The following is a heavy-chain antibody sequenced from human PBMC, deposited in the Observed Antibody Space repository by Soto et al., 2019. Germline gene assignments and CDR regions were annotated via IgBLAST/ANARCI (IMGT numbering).Heavy chain of an antibody. CDR3: AILWGIADLHS. D-gene: IGHD6-13*01. Sequence: QVQLVQSGAEVKKPGSSVKVSCKTSRNTFRTYSVNWVRQAPGQGLEWMGGIIPILGKPNYAQNFQGRVTITADESTSTVYLELRSLRSEDTAVYYCAILWGIADLHSWGQGTRVTVSS. CDR1: RNTFRTYS. CDR2: IIPILGKP. V-gene: IGHV1-69*12. J-gene: IGHJ4*02.